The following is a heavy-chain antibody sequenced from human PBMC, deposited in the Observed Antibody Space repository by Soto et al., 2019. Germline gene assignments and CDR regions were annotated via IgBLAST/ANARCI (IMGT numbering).Heavy chain of an antibody. D-gene: IGHD6-13*01. CDR2: IWYDGSNK. CDR3: AIVDGPIAAAATASQH. V-gene: IGHV3-33*08. Sequence: QVQLVESGGGVVQPGRSLRLSCAASGFTFSSYGMHWVRQAPGKGLEWVAVIWYDGSNKYYADSVKGRFTISRDNSKNKLYLQVNSLRAEATAVYYWAIVDGPIAAAATASQHRGQGTLVTV. J-gene: IGHJ1*01. CDR1: GFTFSSYG.